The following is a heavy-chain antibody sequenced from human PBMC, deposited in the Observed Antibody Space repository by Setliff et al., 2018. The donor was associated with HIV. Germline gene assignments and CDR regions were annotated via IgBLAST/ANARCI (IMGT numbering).Heavy chain of an antibody. CDR3: ARSPYCTGGSCNSRRSIDS. D-gene: IGHD2-15*01. CDR1: GPTFNSFY. J-gene: IGHJ4*02. V-gene: IGHV1-46*02. Sequence: GASVKVSCKTSGPTFNSFYLHWVRQAPGQGLEWMAMINPSGGNTDHYAQRFQGRLSMTRDTSTGTVYLELSSLTSEDSAVYYCARSPYCTGGSCNSRRSIDSWGQGALVTVS. CDR2: INPSGGNTD.